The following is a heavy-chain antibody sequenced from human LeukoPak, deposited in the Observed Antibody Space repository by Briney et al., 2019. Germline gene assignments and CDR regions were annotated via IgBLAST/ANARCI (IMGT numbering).Heavy chain of an antibody. CDR2: ISSSSSYI. D-gene: IGHD3-10*01. CDR1: GFTFSSYS. J-gene: IGHJ6*02. Sequence: GGPLRLSCAASGFTFSSYSMNWLRQAPGKGLEWVSSISSSSSYIYYADSVKGRFTISRDNAKNSLYLQMNSLRAEDTAVYYCAREVITMVRGALLSGPYYYGMDVWGQGTTVTVSS. CDR3: AREVITMVRGALLSGPYYYGMDV. V-gene: IGHV3-21*01.